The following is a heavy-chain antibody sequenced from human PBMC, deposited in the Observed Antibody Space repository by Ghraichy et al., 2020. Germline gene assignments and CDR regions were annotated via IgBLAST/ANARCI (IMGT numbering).Heavy chain of an antibody. J-gene: IGHJ6*02. D-gene: IGHD2-2*01. Sequence: ASVKVSCKASGYTFTSYGISWVRQAPGQGLEWMGWISAYNGNTNYAQKLQGRVTMTTDTSTSTAYMELRSLRSDDTAVYYCARDRRRHIVVVPADYGMDVWGQGTTVTVSS. CDR3: ARDRRRHIVVVPADYGMDV. V-gene: IGHV1-18*01. CDR1: GYTFTSYG. CDR2: ISAYNGNT.